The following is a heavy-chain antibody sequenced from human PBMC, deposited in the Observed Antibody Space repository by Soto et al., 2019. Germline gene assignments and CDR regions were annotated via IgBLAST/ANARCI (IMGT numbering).Heavy chain of an antibody. CDR2: TYYRSKWYN. D-gene: IGHD6-19*01. CDR1: GDSVSSNSTA. J-gene: IGHJ4*02. V-gene: IGHV6-1*01. CDR3: AREYSEQWLVRYYFDY. Sequence: PSQTLSLTCAISGDSVSSNSTAWNWLRQSPSRGLEWLGRTYYRSKWYNDYAVSVKSRITINPDTSKNQFSLQLNSVTPEDTAVYYCAREYSEQWLVRYYFDYWGQGTLVTVSS.